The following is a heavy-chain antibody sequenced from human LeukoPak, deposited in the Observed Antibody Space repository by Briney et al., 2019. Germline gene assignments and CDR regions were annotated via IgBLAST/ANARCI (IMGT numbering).Heavy chain of an antibody. D-gene: IGHD2-15*01. CDR1: GYTFTNSY. CDR3: ASPEVGY. Sequence: ASVKVSCKASGYTFTNSYIHWVRQAPGQGLEWMGINNPSGGSTNYAQKFQGRVTMTRDTSTSTVYMELYSLRSEDTAVYYCASPEVGYWGQGTLVTVSS. J-gene: IGHJ4*02. CDR2: NNPSGGST. V-gene: IGHV1-46*03.